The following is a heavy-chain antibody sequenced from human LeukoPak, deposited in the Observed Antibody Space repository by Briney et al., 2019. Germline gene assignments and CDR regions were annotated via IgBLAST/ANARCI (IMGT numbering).Heavy chain of an antibody. J-gene: IGHJ3*02. V-gene: IGHV1-69*04. Sequence: SVKVSCKASGGTFSSSAISWVRQAPGQGLEWMGRIIPILGIANYAQKFQGRVTITADKSTSTAYMELSSLRSEDTAAYYCARDWAYMIWNAFDIWGQGTMVTVSS. CDR3: ARDWAYMIWNAFDI. CDR1: GGTFSSSA. D-gene: IGHD3-22*01. CDR2: IIPILGIA.